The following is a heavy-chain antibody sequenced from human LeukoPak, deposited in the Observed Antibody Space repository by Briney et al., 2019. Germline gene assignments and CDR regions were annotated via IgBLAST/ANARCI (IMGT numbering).Heavy chain of an antibody. D-gene: IGHD3-10*01. CDR2: INPNSGGT. CDR3: ARGRSGELTWAFTLDS. J-gene: IGHJ4*02. CDR1: GYTFTGYY. Sequence: ASVKVSCKASGYTFTGYYMHWVRQAPGQGLEWMGWINPNSGGTKYAQKFQGRVTMTRDMSISTAYMELSRLRSDDTAVYYCARGRSGELTWAFTLDSWGQGTLATVSS. V-gene: IGHV1-2*02.